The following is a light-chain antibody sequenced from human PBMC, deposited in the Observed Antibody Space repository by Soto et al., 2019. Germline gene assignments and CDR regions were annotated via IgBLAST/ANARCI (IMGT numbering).Light chain of an antibody. V-gene: IGLV1-44*01. CDR3: AAWDDNLNGSV. J-gene: IGLJ3*02. CDR2: GTN. Sequence: QSVLTQPPSASGTPGQRVTISCSGGSSNIGGNSVNWYQQLPGTAPKLLIYGTNQRPSGVPDRFSGSKSGTSASLAISGLQSEDEADYYCAAWDDNLNGSVFGGGTKLTVL. CDR1: SSNIGGNS.